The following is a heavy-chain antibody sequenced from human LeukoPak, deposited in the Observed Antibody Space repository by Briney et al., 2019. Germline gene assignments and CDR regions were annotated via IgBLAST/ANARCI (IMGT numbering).Heavy chain of an antibody. D-gene: IGHD5-12*01. CDR2: IYYSGGP. CDR3: AREGYSGYEPIDY. V-gene: IGHV4-59*01. CDR1: GGSISGYY. Sequence: PSETLSLTCTVSGGSISGYYWSWIWQAPGKGLEWIGYIYYSGGPNYNPSLKSRVTISVDTSKNQFSLRLTSVTAADTAVYYCAREGYSGYEPIDYWGQGTLVTVSS. J-gene: IGHJ4*02.